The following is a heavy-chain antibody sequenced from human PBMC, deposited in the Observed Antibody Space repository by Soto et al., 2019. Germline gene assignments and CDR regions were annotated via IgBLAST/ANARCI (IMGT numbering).Heavy chain of an antibody. V-gene: IGHV2-70*11. CDR2: IDWDDDK. CDR1: GVSPHTSGIC. D-gene: IGHD4-17*01. CDR3: ARIRCLGMTTVDYFDY. Sequence: SCSSLVEPTQTPTPTCPFSGVSPHTSGICVCLVPPPPGKALEWLARIDWDDDKYYSTSLKTRLTISKDTSKNQVVLTMTNMDPVDTATYYCARIRCLGMTTVDYFDYWGQGTLVTVSS. J-gene: IGHJ4*02.